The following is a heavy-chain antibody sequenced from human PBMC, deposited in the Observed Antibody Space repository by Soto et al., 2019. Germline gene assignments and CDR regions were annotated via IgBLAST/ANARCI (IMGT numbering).Heavy chain of an antibody. D-gene: IGHD3-10*01. CDR1: GFSLSSNGVG. V-gene: IGHV2-5*02. J-gene: IGHJ4*02. CDR3: AREMYYSTYFDS. CDR2: IYWDDDH. Sequence: QITLRESGPALVRPTQTLTLTCTFSGFSLSSNGVGVGWIRQPPGKALEWLALIYWDDDHRYSPSLKTWLTITTDTSKNQVVLTMTKLDPVDTATYYCAREMYYSTYFDSWGQGTLVTVSS.